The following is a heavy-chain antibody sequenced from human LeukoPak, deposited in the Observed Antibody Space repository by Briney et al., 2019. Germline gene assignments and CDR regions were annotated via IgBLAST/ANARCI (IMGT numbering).Heavy chain of an antibody. D-gene: IGHD6-19*01. CDR1: GGSISSSSYY. CDR2: IYYSGST. Sequence: SETLSLTCTVSGGSISSSSYYWGWIRQPPGKGLEWIGSIYYSGSTYYNPSLKSRVTISVDTSKNQFSLKLSSVTAADTAVYYCASLIAVAPYFDYWGQGTLVTVSS. J-gene: IGHJ4*02. CDR3: ASLIAVAPYFDY. V-gene: IGHV4-39*01.